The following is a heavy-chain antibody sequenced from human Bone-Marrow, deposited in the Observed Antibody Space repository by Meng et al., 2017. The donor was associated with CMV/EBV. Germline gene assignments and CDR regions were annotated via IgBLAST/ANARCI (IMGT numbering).Heavy chain of an antibody. Sequence: SETLSLTCTVSGGSISSSSYYWGWIRQPPGKGLEWIGSIYYSGSTYYNPSLKSRITISVDTSKNQFSLKLSSVTAADTAVYYCARALRLGIVVVPAALNWFDPWGQGTLVTVSS. CDR2: IYYSGST. D-gene: IGHD2-2*03. CDR1: GGSISSSSYY. V-gene: IGHV4-39*07. CDR3: ARALRLGIVVVPAALNWFDP. J-gene: IGHJ5*02.